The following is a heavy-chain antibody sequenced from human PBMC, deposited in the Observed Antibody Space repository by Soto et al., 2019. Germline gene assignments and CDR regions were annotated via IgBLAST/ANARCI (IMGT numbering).Heavy chain of an antibody. CDR1: GYRFDTYW. J-gene: IGHJ6*03. Sequence: VESLKISCKVSGYRFDTYWIAWVRQIPWKGLEWMGTVHLDDPETRYSPSFQGQVTISVDKSTTTAYLEWSSLKASDTAMYYCARRFYYDTSGYAYRYYCESWGRGT. V-gene: IGHV5-51*01. CDR2: VHLDDPET. CDR3: ARRFYYDTSGYAYRYYCES. D-gene: IGHD3-22*01.